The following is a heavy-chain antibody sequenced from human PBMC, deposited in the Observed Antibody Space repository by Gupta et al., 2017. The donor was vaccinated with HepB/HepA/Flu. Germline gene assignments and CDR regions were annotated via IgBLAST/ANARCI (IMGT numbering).Heavy chain of an antibody. J-gene: IGHJ4*02. CDR1: GFSLNHRRMG. CDR3: TRLRYFDRLPLDY. CDR2: IFSTDEK. D-gene: IGHD3-9*01. V-gene: IGHV2-26*01. Sequence: QVTLKESGPALVKPTETLTLTCTVSGFSLNHRRMGVSWIHQPPGKALEWLAHIFSTDEKSYNTSLKSRLTISKDTSKSQVVLTLTNVDPVDTATYFCTRLRYFDRLPLDYWGQGILVTVSS.